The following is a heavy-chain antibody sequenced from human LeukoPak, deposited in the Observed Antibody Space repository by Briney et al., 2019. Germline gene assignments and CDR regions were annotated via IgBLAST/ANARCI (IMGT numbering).Heavy chain of an antibody. V-gene: IGHV3-72*01. J-gene: IGHJ6*03. CDR1: GFTFSSYE. Sequence: GGSLRLSCAASGFTFSSYEMNWVRQAPGKGLEWVGRTRNKAKSYTTEYAASVKGRFTISRDDSRNSMSLQMNSLKIEDTAVYFCTRGASAVNTNYYYYMDVWGKGTTVTVSS. D-gene: IGHD4-17*01. CDR3: TRGASAVNTNYYYYMDV. CDR2: TRNKAKSYTT.